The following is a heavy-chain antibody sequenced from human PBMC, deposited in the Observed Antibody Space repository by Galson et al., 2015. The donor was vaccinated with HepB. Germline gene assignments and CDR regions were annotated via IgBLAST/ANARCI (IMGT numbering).Heavy chain of an antibody. CDR2: IWYDGSNK. CDR3: ARGMQWLEYYFDY. Sequence: LRLSCAASGFTFSSYGMHWVRQAPGTGLEWVAVIWYDGSNKYYAESVKGRFTISRDNYKNTLYLQMNSLRAEDTAVYYCARGMQWLEYYFDYWGQGPLVTVSS. J-gene: IGHJ4*02. V-gene: IGHV3-33*08. CDR1: GFTFSSYG. D-gene: IGHD6-19*01.